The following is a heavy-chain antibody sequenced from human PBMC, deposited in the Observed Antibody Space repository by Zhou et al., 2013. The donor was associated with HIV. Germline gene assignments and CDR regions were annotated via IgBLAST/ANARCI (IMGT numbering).Heavy chain of an antibody. V-gene: IGHV1-69*12. D-gene: IGHD3-22*01. Sequence: QVQLVQSGAEVKKAGSSVRVSCKTAGGTFNSNGISWVRQAPGQGLEWMGGIIPIFGTAKYAQRFQGRVTISADESTRTAYMELSRLTFEDTAVYYCAGNYDSGGYDAFDIWGPRDNGHRL. CDR1: GGTFNSNG. CDR2: IIPIFGTA. CDR3: AGNYDSGGYDAFDI. J-gene: IGHJ3*02.